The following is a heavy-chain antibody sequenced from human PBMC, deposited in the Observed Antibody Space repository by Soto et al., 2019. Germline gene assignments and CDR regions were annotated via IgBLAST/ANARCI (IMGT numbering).Heavy chain of an antibody. Sequence: QVQLVESGGGVVQPGRSLRLSCAASGFTFSSYGMHWVRQAPGKGLEWVSVIWYDGSNKYYADSVKGRFTISRDNSKNTLYLQMNSRRAEDKAVYYCARDSGGIYYTFDIWGQGTMVTVSS. J-gene: IGHJ3*02. CDR3: ARDSGGIYYTFDI. CDR1: GFTFSSYG. V-gene: IGHV3-33*01. CDR2: IWYDGSNK. D-gene: IGHD2-8*01.